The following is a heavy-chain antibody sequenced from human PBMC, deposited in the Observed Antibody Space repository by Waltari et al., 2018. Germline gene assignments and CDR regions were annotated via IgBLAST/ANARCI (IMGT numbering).Heavy chain of an antibody. CDR3: AKDMVDSSGSLYYFDS. CDR1: GFNFTAHA. CDR2: ITFNSGNI. J-gene: IGHJ4*02. D-gene: IGHD3-22*01. Sequence: EVLLVESGGGLVQPGRSLSLSCVGSGFNFTAHAIPWVRQVPGKGLEWVSGITFNSGNIAYADSVRGRFTISRDNAKNSLYLRMNSLRPEDTALYFCAKDMVDSSGSLYYFDSWGQGTLVIVSS. V-gene: IGHV3-9*01.